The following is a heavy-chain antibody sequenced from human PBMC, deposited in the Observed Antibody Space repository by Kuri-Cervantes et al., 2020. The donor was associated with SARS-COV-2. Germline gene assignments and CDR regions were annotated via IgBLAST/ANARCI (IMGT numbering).Heavy chain of an antibody. CDR1: GGSTSSYY. Sequence: SETLSLTCTVSGGSTSSYYWSWIRQPAGKGLEWIGRIYTSGSTNYNPSLKSRVTMSVDTSKNQFSLKLSSVTAADTAMYYCARDDLLQGGNNWFDPWGQGTRVTCYS. J-gene: IGHJ5*02. V-gene: IGHV4-4*07. D-gene: IGHD2-21*02. CDR2: IYTSGST. CDR3: ARDDLLQGGNNWFDP.